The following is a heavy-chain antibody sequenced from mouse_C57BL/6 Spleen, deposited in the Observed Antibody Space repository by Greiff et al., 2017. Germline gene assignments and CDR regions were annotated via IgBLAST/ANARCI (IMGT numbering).Heavy chain of an antibody. J-gene: IGHJ2*01. Sequence: QVQLQQPGAELVKPGASVKLSCKASGYTFTSYWMHWVKQRPGQGLEWIGMIHPNSGSTNYNEKFKSKATLTVDKSSSTAYMQLSSLTSEDSAVXYCARAAYNSNFDYWGQGTTLTVSS. CDR1: GYTFTSYW. CDR3: ARAAYNSNFDY. V-gene: IGHV1-64*01. CDR2: IHPNSGST. D-gene: IGHD2-5*01.